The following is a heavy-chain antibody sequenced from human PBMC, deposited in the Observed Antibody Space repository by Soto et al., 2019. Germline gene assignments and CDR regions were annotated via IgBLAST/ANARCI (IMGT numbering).Heavy chain of an antibody. D-gene: IGHD1-1*01. V-gene: IGHV4-4*02. J-gene: IGHJ5*02. CDR1: SGSVISNNW. CDR2: ISHSGTT. CDR3: ARENSGFDP. Sequence: PSETLSLTCAVSSGSVISNNWWTWIRQPPGRGLEWIGEISHSGTTRYNPSLKSRVTMSVDKSKNQFSLKLNSVTAADTAVYYCARENSGFDPWGQGTLVTVSS.